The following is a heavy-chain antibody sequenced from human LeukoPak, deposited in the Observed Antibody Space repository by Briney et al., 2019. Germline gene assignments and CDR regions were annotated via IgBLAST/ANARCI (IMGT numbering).Heavy chain of an antibody. Sequence: GGSLRLSCAASGFTFSSYAMHWVRQAPGKGLEWVAVISYDGSNKYYADSVKGRFTISRDNSKNTLYLQMNSLRAEDTAVYYCARSRYCSSTSCYTRPIDYWGQGTLVTVSS. D-gene: IGHD2-2*02. J-gene: IGHJ4*02. CDR2: ISYDGSNK. CDR1: GFTFSSYA. V-gene: IGHV3-30-3*01. CDR3: ARSRYCSSTSCYTRPIDY.